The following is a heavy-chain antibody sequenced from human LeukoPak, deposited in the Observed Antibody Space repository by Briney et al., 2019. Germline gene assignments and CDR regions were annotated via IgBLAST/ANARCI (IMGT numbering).Heavy chain of an antibody. D-gene: IGHD4-23*01. CDR1: GGSISSYY. CDR3: ARRDSTVVYFDY. J-gene: IGHJ4*02. Sequence: SETLSLTCTVSGGSISSYYWSWIRQPPGKGLEWIGYIYYSGSTNYNPSLKSRVTISVDTSKNQFSLKLSSVTAADTAVYYCARRDSTVVYFDYWGQGTLVTVSS. V-gene: IGHV4-59*08. CDR2: IYYSGST.